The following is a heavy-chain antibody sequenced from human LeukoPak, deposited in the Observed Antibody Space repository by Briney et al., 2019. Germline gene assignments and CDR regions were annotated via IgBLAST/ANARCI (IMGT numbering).Heavy chain of an antibody. Sequence: GGSLRLSCAASGFTFSSYAMSWVRQAPGKGLEWVSAISGSGGSTYYADSVKGRFTISRDNSKNTLYLQMNSLRAEDTAVYYYAKEGYSSSTYSYYMDVWGKGTTVTVSS. V-gene: IGHV3-23*01. J-gene: IGHJ6*03. CDR1: GFTFSSYA. CDR2: ISGSGGST. CDR3: AKEGYSSSTYSYYMDV. D-gene: IGHD6-6*01.